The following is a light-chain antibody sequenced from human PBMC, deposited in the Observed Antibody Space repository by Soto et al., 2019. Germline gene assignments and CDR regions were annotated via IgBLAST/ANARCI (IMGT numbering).Light chain of an antibody. CDR2: AAS. J-gene: IGKJ2*01. Sequence: DIQMTQSPSSLSASIGDRVTITCRASQNINSHLNWYQQKPGKAAKVLIYAASSLQSGVPSRFSGSGSGTEFTLTISSLEPADFATYYCQQRHITNLFTFGKGTKLEIK. V-gene: IGKV1-39*01. CDR3: QQRHITNLFT. CDR1: QNINSH.